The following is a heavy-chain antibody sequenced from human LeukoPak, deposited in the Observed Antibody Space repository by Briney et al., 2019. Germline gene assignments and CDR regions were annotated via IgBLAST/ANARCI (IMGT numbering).Heavy chain of an antibody. CDR3: ARGTYDILTGYSRASYGMDV. CDR1: GLTFSSYS. Sequence: GGSLRLSCAASGLTFSSYSMNWVRQAPGKGLEWVSSISSSSSYIYYADSVKGRFTISRDNAKNSLYLQMNSLRAEDTAVYYCARGTYDILTGYSRASYGMDVWGKGTTVTVSS. J-gene: IGHJ6*04. CDR2: ISSSSSYI. V-gene: IGHV3-21*01. D-gene: IGHD3-9*01.